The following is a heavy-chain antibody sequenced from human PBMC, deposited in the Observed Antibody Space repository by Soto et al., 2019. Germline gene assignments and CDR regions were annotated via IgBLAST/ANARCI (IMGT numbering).Heavy chain of an antibody. D-gene: IGHD3-22*01. CDR3: ARDDSSGYDLDY. V-gene: IGHV1-69*06. J-gene: IGHJ4*02. CDR1: GGTFSSYA. CDR2: IIPIFGTA. Sequence: GASEKVSCKASGGTFSSYAISWVRQAPGQGLEWMGGIIPIFGTANYAQKFQGRVTITADKSTSTAYMELSSLRSEDTAVYYCARDDSSGYDLDYWGQGTLVTVSS.